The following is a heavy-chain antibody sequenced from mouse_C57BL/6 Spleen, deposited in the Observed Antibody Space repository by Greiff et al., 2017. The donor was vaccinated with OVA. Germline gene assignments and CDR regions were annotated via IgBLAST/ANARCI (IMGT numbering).Heavy chain of an antibody. Sequence: VQLQQSGAELAKPGASVKLSCKASGYTFTSYCMHWVKQRPGQGLEWIGYINPSSGYTKYNQKFKDKATLTADTSSSTAYMQLSSLTYEDSAVYDCANSAQALYFDYWGQGTTLTVSS. V-gene: IGHV1-7*01. J-gene: IGHJ2*01. D-gene: IGHD3-2*02. CDR3: ANSAQALYFDY. CDR1: GYTFTSYC. CDR2: INPSSGYT.